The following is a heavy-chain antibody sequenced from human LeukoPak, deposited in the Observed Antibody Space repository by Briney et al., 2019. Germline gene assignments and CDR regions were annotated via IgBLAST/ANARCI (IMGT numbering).Heavy chain of an antibody. D-gene: IGHD3-10*01. V-gene: IGHV4-34*01. CDR2: INHSGST. Sequence: SETRSLTCAVYGGSFSGYYWSWIRQPPGKGLEWIGEINHSGSTNYNPSLKSRVTISVDTSKNQFSLKLSSVAAADTAVYYCARHSTTMVRIRYFDLWGRGTLVTVSS. CDR3: ARHSTTMVRIRYFDL. CDR1: GGSFSGYY. J-gene: IGHJ2*01.